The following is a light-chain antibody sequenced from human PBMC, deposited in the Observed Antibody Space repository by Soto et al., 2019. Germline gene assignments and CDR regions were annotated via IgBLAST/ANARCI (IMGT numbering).Light chain of an antibody. J-gene: IGKJ1*01. CDR3: QQFYSYPRT. Sequence: DIQLTQSPSFLSASVGDRVTITCRASQGISSYLAWYQQKPGKAPKLLIYAASTLQTGVPSRFSGSGSETEFTLTITSLQPEDFATYYCQQFYSYPRTFGQGTMVEIK. CDR1: QGISSY. CDR2: AAS. V-gene: IGKV1-9*01.